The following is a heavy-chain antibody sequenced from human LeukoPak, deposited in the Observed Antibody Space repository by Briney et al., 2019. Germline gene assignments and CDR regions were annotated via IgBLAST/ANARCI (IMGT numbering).Heavy chain of an antibody. V-gene: IGHV3-49*04. CDR1: GFTFDAFS. J-gene: IGHJ4*02. D-gene: IGHD6-19*01. CDR3: AKDRGAVAGQYFDY. Sequence: GGSLRLSCGTSGFTFDAFSMGWVRQAPGKGLEWVGFIRSKAYGGTLEYAASVRGRFTISRDDSKNIAYLQMNSLKTEDTAVYYCAKDRGAVAGQYFDYWGQGTLVTVSS. CDR2: IRSKAYGGTL.